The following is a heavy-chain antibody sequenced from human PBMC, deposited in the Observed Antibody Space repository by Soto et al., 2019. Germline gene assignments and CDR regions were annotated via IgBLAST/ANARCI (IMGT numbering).Heavy chain of an antibody. V-gene: IGHV1-18*01. CDR1: GYTFTSYG. J-gene: IGHJ4*02. Sequence: ASVKVSCKASGYTFTSYGISWVRQAPGQGLEWMGWISAYNGNTNYAQKLQGRVTMTTDTSTSTAYMELRSLRSDDTAVYYCARMLLDIVVVPAPPAYWGQGTLVTVS. CDR3: ARMLLDIVVVPAPPAY. D-gene: IGHD2-2*01. CDR2: ISAYNGNT.